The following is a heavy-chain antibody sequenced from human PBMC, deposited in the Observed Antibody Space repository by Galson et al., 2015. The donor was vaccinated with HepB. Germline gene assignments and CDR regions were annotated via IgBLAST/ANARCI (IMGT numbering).Heavy chain of an antibody. Sequence: SLRLSCAASGFTFSSYAMSWVRQAPGKGLEWVSAISGSGGSTYYADSVKGRFTISRDNSKNTLYLQMNSLRAVDTAVYYCAKGATDFGVVINYYYYGMDVWGQGTTVTVSS. CDR2: ISGSGGST. CDR1: GFTFSSYA. D-gene: IGHD3-3*01. J-gene: IGHJ6*02. V-gene: IGHV3-23*01. CDR3: AKGATDFGVVINYYYYGMDV.